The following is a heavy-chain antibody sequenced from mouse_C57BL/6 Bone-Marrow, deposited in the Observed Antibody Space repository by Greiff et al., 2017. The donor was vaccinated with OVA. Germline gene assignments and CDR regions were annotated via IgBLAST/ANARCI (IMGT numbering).Heavy chain of an antibody. V-gene: IGHV1-63*01. CDR1: GYTFTNYW. CDR3: ARSALPYYYAMDY. J-gene: IGHJ4*01. CDR2: IYPGGGYT. Sequence: VKLQQSGAELVRPGPSVKMSCKASGYTFTNYWIGWAKQRPGHGLEWIGDIYPGGGYTNYNEKFKGKATLTADKSSSTAYMQFSSLTSEDSAIYYCARSALPYYYAMDYWGQGTSVTVSS.